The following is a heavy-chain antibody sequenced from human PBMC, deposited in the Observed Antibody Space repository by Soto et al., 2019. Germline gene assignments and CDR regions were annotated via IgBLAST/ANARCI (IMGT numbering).Heavy chain of an antibody. CDR1: GYTFTSYA. CDR2: INAGNGNT. CDR3: ARGSGYYYWDDY. J-gene: IGHJ4*02. D-gene: IGHD3-22*01. V-gene: IGHV1-3*01. Sequence: EASVKVSCKASGYTFTSYAMHWVRQAPGQRLEWMGWINAGNGNTKYSQKFQGRVTITRDTSASTAYMELSSLRSEDTAVYYCARGSGYYYWDDYWGQGALVTVSS.